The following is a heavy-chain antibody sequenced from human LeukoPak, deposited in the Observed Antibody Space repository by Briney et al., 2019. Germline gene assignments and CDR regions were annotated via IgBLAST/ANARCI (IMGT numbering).Heavy chain of an antibody. Sequence: SQTLSLTCTVPGGSISSGGYYWSWIRQHPGKGLEWIGYIYYSGSTYYNPSLKSRVTISVDTSKNQFSLKLSSVTAADTAVYYCARVVVVVPAAIRAFDIWGQGTMVTVSS. CDR2: IYYSGST. CDR1: GGSISSGGYY. V-gene: IGHV4-31*03. D-gene: IGHD2-2*01. CDR3: ARVVVVVPAAIRAFDI. J-gene: IGHJ3*02.